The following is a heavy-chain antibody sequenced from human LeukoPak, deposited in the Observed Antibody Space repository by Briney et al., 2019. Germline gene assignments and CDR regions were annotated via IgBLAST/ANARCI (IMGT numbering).Heavy chain of an antibody. CDR1: GFTFSDYA. Sequence: PGGSLRLSCAASGFTFSDYAMSWVRQAPGKGLEWVSGISGSGSGTYYADSVNGRFTISRDNAKNSLYLQMNSLRAEDTAVYYCARGHYGLDVWGQGTTVTVSS. J-gene: IGHJ6*02. CDR3: ARGHYGLDV. V-gene: IGHV3-11*01. CDR2: ISGSGSGT.